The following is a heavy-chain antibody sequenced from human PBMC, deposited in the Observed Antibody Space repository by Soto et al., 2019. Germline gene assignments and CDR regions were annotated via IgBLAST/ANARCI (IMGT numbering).Heavy chain of an antibody. CDR2: FDPEDGET. D-gene: IGHD3-22*01. CDR3: ATSSGYYYDAFDI. Sequence: GASVKVSCKVSGCTLTELSMHWVRQAPGKGLEWMGGFDPEDGETIYAQKFQGRVTMTEDTSTDTAYMELSSLRSEDTAVYYCATSSGYYYDAFDIWGQGTMVTVSS. J-gene: IGHJ3*02. CDR1: GCTLTELS. V-gene: IGHV1-24*01.